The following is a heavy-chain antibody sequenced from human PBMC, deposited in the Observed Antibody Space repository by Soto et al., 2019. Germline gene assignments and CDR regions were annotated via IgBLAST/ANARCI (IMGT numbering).Heavy chain of an antibody. Sequence: QVNLVQSGAEVKKPGASVKVSCKASGYNFNGYYIHWVRQAPGQGLEWMGWMNPNTGGANYAQQFQGKVIMTTDTSISTAYLELRSLTSDDTAVYYCAKVISTIGSKQWLAQTKHQALDYWGKGTLVTVSS. CDR2: MNPNTGGA. CDR3: AKVISTIGSKQWLAQTKHQALDY. J-gene: IGHJ4*02. D-gene: IGHD6-19*01. CDR1: GYNFNGYY. V-gene: IGHV1-2*02.